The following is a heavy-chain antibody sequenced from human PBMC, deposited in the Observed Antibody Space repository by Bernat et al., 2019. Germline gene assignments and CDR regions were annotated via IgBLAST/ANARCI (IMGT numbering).Heavy chain of an antibody. CDR1: GFTFSGPA. D-gene: IGHD6-6*01. V-gene: IGHV3-73*02. Sequence: EVQLVESGGGLVQPGGSLKLSCAASGFTFSGPAMHWVRQASGKGLEWVGRIRSKANSYATAYAASVKGRFTISRDDSKNTAYLQMNSLRAEDTAVYYCAKVIAARLFRYFDYWGQGTLVTVSS. J-gene: IGHJ4*02. CDR3: AKVIAARLFRYFDY. CDR2: IRSKANSYAT.